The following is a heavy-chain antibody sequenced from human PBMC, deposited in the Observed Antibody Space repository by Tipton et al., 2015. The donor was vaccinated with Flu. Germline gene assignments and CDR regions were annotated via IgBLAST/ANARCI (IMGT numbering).Heavy chain of an antibody. V-gene: IGHV4-38-2*02. CDR1: GEALGSNYL. J-gene: IGHJ4*02. CDR2: IHRGGSP. CDR3: AAEASGGSYFAY. Sequence: GEALGSNYLWGWIRQPPGKGLEWIGNIHRGGSPYHNPSLRSRVTMSVDTSKNQFYLRLSSVTAADTAVYYCAAEASGGSYFAYWGQGILVTVSS. D-gene: IGHD2-15*01.